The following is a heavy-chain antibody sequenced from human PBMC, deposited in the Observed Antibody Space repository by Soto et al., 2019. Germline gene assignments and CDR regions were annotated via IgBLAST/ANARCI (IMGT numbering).Heavy chain of an antibody. CDR1: GFTFSSYW. CDR3: ARPNTLYTPLDAFDI. D-gene: IGHD3-16*01. CDR2: IKQDGSEK. J-gene: IGHJ3*02. V-gene: IGHV3-7*01. Sequence: VQLVESGGGLVQPGGSLRLSCAASGFTFSSYWMSWVRQAPGKGLEWVANIKQDGSEKYYVDSVKGRFTISRDNAKNSLYLQMNSLRAEDTAVYYCARPNTLYTPLDAFDIWGQGTMVTVSS.